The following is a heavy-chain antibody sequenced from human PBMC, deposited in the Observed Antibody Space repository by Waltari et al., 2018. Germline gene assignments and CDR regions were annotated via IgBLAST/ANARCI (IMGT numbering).Heavy chain of an antibody. CDR1: GFRFSNYW. CDR3: ARLAPRTYRSPVPGRHYYYGMDV. J-gene: IGHJ6*02. D-gene: IGHD3-10*01. V-gene: IGHV3-74*01. CDR2: ISDDETSI. Sequence: EEQLLESGGGLVQPGDSLRLSCAGSGFRFSNYWMNWVRQAPGKGLVWVVRISDDETSISYADSVKGRFTISRDNAKNTVYLQMKRLRVEDTAVYYCARLAPRTYRSPVPGRHYYYGMDVWGQGTTVTVSS.